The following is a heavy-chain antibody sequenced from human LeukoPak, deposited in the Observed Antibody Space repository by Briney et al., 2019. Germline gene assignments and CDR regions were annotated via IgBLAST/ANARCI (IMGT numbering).Heavy chain of an antibody. V-gene: IGHV1-46*01. Sequence: GASVKVSCKASGYTFTSYYMHWVRQVPGQGLEWMGIINPGRGNTNYAQNFHGRVTLTRDTSTSTIYMELSSLRSEDTAVYYCARDRDWGSSDPFDYWDQGTLVTVSS. CDR3: ARDRDWGSSDPFDY. CDR2: INPGRGNT. J-gene: IGHJ4*02. CDR1: GYTFTSYY. D-gene: IGHD7-27*01.